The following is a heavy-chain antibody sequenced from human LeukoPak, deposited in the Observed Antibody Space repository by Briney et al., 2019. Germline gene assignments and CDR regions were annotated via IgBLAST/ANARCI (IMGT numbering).Heavy chain of an antibody. Sequence: GGSLRLSCAASGFTFSSYGMHWVRQAPGKGLGWVAVISYDGSNKYYADSVKGRFTISRGNSKNTLYLQMNSLRAEDTAVYYCAKLAGSSWPGDYWGQGTLVTVSS. CDR1: GFTFSSYG. V-gene: IGHV3-30*18. CDR3: AKLAGSSWPGDY. D-gene: IGHD6-13*01. CDR2: ISYDGSNK. J-gene: IGHJ4*02.